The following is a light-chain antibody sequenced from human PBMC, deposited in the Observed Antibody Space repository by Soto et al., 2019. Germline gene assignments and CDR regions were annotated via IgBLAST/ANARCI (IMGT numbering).Light chain of an antibody. V-gene: IGLV4-69*01. CDR1: SGHSSYT. CDR2: VNSDGSH. Sequence: QSVLTQSPSASASLGASVKLTCTLSSGHSSYTIAWHQQQPEKGPRFLMKVNSDGSHSKGDGFPDRFSGSSSGPERYLTISSLPSEDKADYYCQNWGTGSVVFGGGTKLTVL. J-gene: IGLJ2*01. CDR3: QNWGTGSVV.